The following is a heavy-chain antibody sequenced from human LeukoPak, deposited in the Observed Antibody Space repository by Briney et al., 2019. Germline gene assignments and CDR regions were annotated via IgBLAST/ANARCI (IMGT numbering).Heavy chain of an antibody. D-gene: IGHD6-13*01. V-gene: IGHV3-7*01. Sequence: GGSLRLSCAASGFTFSSYWMSWVRQAPGKGLEWVANIKQDGSEKHYVDSVKGRFTISRDNAKNSLYLQMNSLRAEDTAVYYCAREVAAAGITVDYWGQGTLVTVSS. J-gene: IGHJ4*02. CDR1: GFTFSSYW. CDR2: IKQDGSEK. CDR3: AREVAAAGITVDY.